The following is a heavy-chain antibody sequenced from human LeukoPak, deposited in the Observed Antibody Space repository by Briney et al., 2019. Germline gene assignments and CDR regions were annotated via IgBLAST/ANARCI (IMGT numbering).Heavy chain of an antibody. CDR2: IYENGGTT. D-gene: IGHD6-19*01. V-gene: IGHV3-23*01. CDR1: GFTFRSHA. J-gene: IGHJ4*02. Sequence: GGSLRLSCVGSGFTFRSHAMSWVRQAPEKGLEFVSGIYENGGTTYYADSVKGRFSISRDNSKNTLYLQMDSLRGEDTAVYYCATAVASSSGWYADYWGQGTLVTVSS. CDR3: ATAVASSSGWYADY.